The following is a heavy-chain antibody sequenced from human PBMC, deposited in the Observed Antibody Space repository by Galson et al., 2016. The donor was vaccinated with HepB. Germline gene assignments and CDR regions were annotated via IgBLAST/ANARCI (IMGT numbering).Heavy chain of an antibody. Sequence: QSGAEVKKPGESLNISCKTSGYSFTSYWIAWVRQMPGKGLEWMGIIYPGDSDTRYSPSFQGQVTISADKSINTAYLQWNSLKASDTAIYYCAKHGAGGASGWYGTHFDNWGQGTLVTVSS. D-gene: IGHD6-19*01. CDR1: GYSFTSYW. CDR2: IYPGDSDT. V-gene: IGHV5-51*01. CDR3: AKHGAGGASGWYGTHFDN. J-gene: IGHJ4*02.